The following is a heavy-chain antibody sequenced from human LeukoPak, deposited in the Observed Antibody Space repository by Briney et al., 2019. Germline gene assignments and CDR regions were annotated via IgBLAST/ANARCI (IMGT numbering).Heavy chain of an antibody. CDR3: ARDSRYYDYWSGYLDY. J-gene: IGHJ4*02. V-gene: IGHV4-4*07. Sequence: SETLSLTCSVSGGFISNCYWSWIRRPAGKGLEWIGRMSTSGKTNYNPSLKDRVTMSVDTSNNQFFLNLSSVTAADTAVYYCARDSRYYDYWSGYLDYWGQGTLVAVSS. CDR2: MSTSGKT. D-gene: IGHD3-3*01. CDR1: GGFISNCY.